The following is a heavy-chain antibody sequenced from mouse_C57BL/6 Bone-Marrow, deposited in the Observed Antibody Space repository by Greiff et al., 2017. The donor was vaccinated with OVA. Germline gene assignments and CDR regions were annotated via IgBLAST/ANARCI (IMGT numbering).Heavy chain of an antibody. J-gene: IGHJ3*01. V-gene: IGHV7-1*01. Sequence: EVQVVESGGGLVQSGRSLRLSCATSGFTFSDFYTEWVRQAPGKGLEWIAASRNKANDYTTEYSASVKGRFIVSRDTSQSILYLQMNALRAEDTAIYYCARDEDDGFPRFAYWGQGTLVTVSA. CDR2: SRNKANDYTT. CDR3: ARDEDDGFPRFAY. CDR1: GFTFSDFY. D-gene: IGHD2-3*01.